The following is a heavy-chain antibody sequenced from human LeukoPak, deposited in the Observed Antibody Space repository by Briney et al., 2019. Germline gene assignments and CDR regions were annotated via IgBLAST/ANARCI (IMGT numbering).Heavy chain of an antibody. D-gene: IGHD3-3*01. CDR2: IRGSGGST. Sequence: GGSLRLSCAASGFTFSSYWMSWVRKPQGKGREWVSAIRGSGGSTYYADSVKGRFTISRDNSKNTLYLQMNSLRAEDTAVYYCAKDIVNDFWSGYYTVDYWGQGTLVTVSS. CDR1: GFTFSSYW. J-gene: IGHJ4*02. V-gene: IGHV3-23*01. CDR3: AKDIVNDFWSGYYTVDY.